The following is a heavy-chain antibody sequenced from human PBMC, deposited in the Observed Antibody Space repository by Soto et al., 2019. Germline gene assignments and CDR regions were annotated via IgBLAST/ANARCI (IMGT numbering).Heavy chain of an antibody. CDR1: GWSLSGSC. CDR3: ARGTYSYYFDY. CDR2: INHSGST. Sequence: AXETLSLTCAVYGWSLSGSCLIWIRQPPGKGLEWIGEINHSGSTNYNPSLKSRVTISVDTSKNQFSLKLSSVTAADTAVYYCARGTYSYYFDYWGQGTLVTVSS. V-gene: IGHV4-34*01. J-gene: IGHJ4*02. D-gene: IGHD2-15*01.